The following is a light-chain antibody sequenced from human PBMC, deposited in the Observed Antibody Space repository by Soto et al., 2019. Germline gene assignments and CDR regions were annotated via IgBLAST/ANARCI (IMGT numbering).Light chain of an antibody. V-gene: IGKV3-11*01. Sequence: EIVLTQSPATLSLSPGERATLSCRASQSVNSYLAWYQQKPGQAPRLLIYDASKRATGIPTRFSGSGSGTDFPLTISSLEPEDFAVYYCQQRSNWPPAFGQGTRLEIK. CDR1: QSVNSY. J-gene: IGKJ5*01. CDR2: DAS. CDR3: QQRSNWPPA.